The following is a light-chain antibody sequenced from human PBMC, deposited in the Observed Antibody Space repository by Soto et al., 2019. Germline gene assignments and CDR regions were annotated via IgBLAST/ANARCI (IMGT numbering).Light chain of an antibody. Sequence: DIQMTQSPSTLSGSVGDRVTITCRASQTISSWLAWYQQKPGKAPKLLIYKASTLKSGVPSRFSVSGSGTEFTLTISSLQPDDIATYYCQHYNSYSEAFGQGTKVEL. J-gene: IGKJ1*01. CDR2: KAS. V-gene: IGKV1-5*03. CDR3: QHYNSYSEA. CDR1: QTISSW.